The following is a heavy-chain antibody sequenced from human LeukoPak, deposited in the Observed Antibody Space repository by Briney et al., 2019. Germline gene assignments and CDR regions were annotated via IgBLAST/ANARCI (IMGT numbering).Heavy chain of an antibody. CDR3: ARGGEDIVVVPAAPFDYWFDP. J-gene: IGHJ5*02. D-gene: IGHD2-2*01. CDR2: ISAYNGNT. CDR1: GYTFTSYG. Sequence: ASLKVSCKASGYTFTSYGISWVRQAPGQGLEWMGCISAYNGNTNYAQKFQGRVTITADESTSTAYMELSSLRSEDTAVYYCARGGEDIVVVPAAPFDYWFDPWGQGTLVTVSS. V-gene: IGHV1-18*01.